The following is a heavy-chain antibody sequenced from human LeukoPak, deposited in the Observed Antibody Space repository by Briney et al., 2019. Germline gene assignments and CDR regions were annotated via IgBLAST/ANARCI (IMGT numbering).Heavy chain of an antibody. D-gene: IGHD2-15*01. CDR2: ISGSGGST. V-gene: IGHV3-23*01. CDR1: GFTVSSNY. J-gene: IGHJ4*02. CDR3: AKDYCSGGSCYSGADY. Sequence: PGGSLRLSCAASGFTVSSNYMSWVRQAPGKGLEWVSVISGSGGSTYYADSVKGRFTISRDNSKNTVYLQMNSLRAEDTAVYYCAKDYCSGGSCYSGADYWGQGTLVTVSS.